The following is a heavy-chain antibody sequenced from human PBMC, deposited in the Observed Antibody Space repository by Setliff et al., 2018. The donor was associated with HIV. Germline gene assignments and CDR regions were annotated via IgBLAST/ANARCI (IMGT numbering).Heavy chain of an antibody. CDR1: GGSISTYY. CDR2: IYFTGSS. Sequence: PSETLSLTCTVSGGSISTYYWSWIRQPPGKGLEWIGSIYFTGSSDNNPSLKSRVTLSVDTSKHQFSLKLSSVTAADTAVYYCARVQMAYEAFDVWGQGTMVTVSS. D-gene: IGHD5-12*01. J-gene: IGHJ3*01. V-gene: IGHV4-59*01. CDR3: ARVQMAYEAFDV.